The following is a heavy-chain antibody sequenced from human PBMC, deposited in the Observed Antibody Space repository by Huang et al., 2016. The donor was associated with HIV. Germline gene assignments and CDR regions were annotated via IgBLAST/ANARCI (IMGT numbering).Heavy chain of an antibody. J-gene: IGHJ4*02. D-gene: IGHD3-10*01. CDR3: ARCRYGSGSYEGLFDF. V-gene: IGHV3-21*01. CDR2: ISSSSSYI. CDR1: GFTFSSDS. Sequence: EAQLVESGGGLVKPGGSLRLSCAASGFTFSSDSMNWVRQGPGKGLEWVAYISSSSSYIYYADSVKGRFTISRDNAKNSLYLQMNSLRAEDTAVYYCARCRYGSGSYEGLFDFWGQGILVTISS.